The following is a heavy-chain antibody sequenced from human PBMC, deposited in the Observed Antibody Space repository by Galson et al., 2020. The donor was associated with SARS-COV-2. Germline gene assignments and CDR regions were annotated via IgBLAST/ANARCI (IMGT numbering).Heavy chain of an antibody. D-gene: IGHD7-27*01. V-gene: IGHV3-74*01. CDR1: GFTFSSYW. J-gene: IGHJ4*02. CDR2: IYSEGSSS. CDR3: ARGDMGNDYFDY. Sequence: GAPRLSCAASGFTFSSYWMHWVRQAPGKGLVWVSRIYSEGSSSSYADSVTGRFTISGDNAKNTLYLQMNSLSAEGTAVYYCARGDMGNDYFDYWGQGTLVTVSS.